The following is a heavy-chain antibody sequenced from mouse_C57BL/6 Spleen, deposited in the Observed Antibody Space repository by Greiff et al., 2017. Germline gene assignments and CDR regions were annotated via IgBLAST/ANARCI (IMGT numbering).Heavy chain of an antibody. J-gene: IGHJ1*03. Sequence: QVQLQQPGAELVKPGASVKMSCKASGYTFTSYWITWVKQRPGQGLEWIGDIYPGSGSTNYNEKFKSKATLTVDTSSSTAYMQLSSLASEDSAVYSSARHYGSGYDPRYFDVWGTGTTVTVSS. CDR2: IYPGSGST. CDR3: ARHYGSGYDPRYFDV. D-gene: IGHD1-1*01. V-gene: IGHV1-55*01. CDR1: GYTFTSYW.